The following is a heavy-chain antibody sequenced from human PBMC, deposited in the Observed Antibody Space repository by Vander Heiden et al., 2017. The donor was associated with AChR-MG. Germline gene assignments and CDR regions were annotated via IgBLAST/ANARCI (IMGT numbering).Heavy chain of an antibody. Sequence: QVQLVQSGAEVKKPGVSVKVSCKVSGYTLTELSMHWVRQAPGKGLEWMGGFDPEDGETMYAQKFQGRVTMTEDTSTDTAYLEMSSLRSEDTAVYYCTTDDYGGNSNWGQGTLVTVSS. V-gene: IGHV1-24*01. D-gene: IGHD4-17*01. J-gene: IGHJ4*02. CDR3: TTDDYGGNSN. CDR2: FDPEDGET. CDR1: GYTLTELS.